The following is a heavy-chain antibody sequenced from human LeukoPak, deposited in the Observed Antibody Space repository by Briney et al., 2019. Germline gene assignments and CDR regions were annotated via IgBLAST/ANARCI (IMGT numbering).Heavy chain of an antibody. Sequence: SQTLSLTCAISGDSVSSNSAAWNWIRQSPSRGLEWLGRTYYRSKWYNDYAVSVKSRLTINPDTSKNQFSLQLNSVTPEDTAVYYCARGGRVATIWACDYWGQGTLVTVSS. V-gene: IGHV6-1*01. CDR3: ARGGRVATIWACDY. CDR2: TYYRSKWYN. D-gene: IGHD5-12*01. CDR1: GDSVSSNSAA. J-gene: IGHJ4*02.